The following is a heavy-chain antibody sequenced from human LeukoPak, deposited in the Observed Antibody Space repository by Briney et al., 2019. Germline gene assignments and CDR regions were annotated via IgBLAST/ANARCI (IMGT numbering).Heavy chain of an antibody. Sequence: GASVKVSCKASGYTFTGYYMHWVRQAPGQGLEWMGRINPNSGGTNYAQKFQGWVTMTRDTSISTAYMELSRLRSDDTAVYYCARDERGSGSYNFDYWGQGTLVTVSS. CDR2: INPNSGGT. V-gene: IGHV1-2*04. D-gene: IGHD3-10*01. CDR3: ARDERGSGSYNFDY. CDR1: GYTFTGYY. J-gene: IGHJ4*02.